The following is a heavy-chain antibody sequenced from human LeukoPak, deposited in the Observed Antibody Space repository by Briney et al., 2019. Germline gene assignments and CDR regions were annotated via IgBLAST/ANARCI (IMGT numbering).Heavy chain of an antibody. J-gene: IGHJ4*02. CDR1: GFSFGSFW. V-gene: IGHV3-7*01. CDR2: INEDGSQT. Sequence: GGSLRLSCAASGFSFGSFWMTWIRQAPGKGLEWVGHINEDGSQTNYIDSVTGRFTISRDNTKDSLYLQMNSLRAEDTAVYFCVRDVGYFHFDSWGQGILVTVSS. D-gene: IGHD1-1*01. CDR3: VRDVGYFHFDS.